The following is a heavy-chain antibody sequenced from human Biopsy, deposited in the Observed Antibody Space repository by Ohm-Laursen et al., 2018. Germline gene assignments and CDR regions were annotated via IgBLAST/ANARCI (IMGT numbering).Heavy chain of an antibody. CDR1: GGSFTGHY. CDR3: ARGSNEYGGLYFPH. V-gene: IGHV4-59*11. CDR2: ISHTGYT. Sequence: GTLSLTCTASGGSFTGHYWTWIRQPPGKGLEWIGHISHTGYTSYKSSLKSRVTISLDTSRKHFPLRLTSLAAADTAVYYCARGSNEYGGLYFPHWGQGTLVTVSS. D-gene: IGHD4-23*01. J-gene: IGHJ1*01.